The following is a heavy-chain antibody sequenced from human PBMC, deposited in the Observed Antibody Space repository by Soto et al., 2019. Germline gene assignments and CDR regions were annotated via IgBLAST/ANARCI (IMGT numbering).Heavy chain of an antibody. CDR3: AKDRYLDHDSRGYLFDN. V-gene: IGHV3-23*01. Sequence: EVQLLESGGDLIQPGGSLRLSCAASGFTFNIYAMAWVRQAPGKGLEWVSAISRYGDFTYYADSVEGRFTISRDNSKNTLYLQMYSLRAEDTALDYCAKDRYLDHDSRGYLFDNWGQGTMVRVSS. CDR1: GFTFNIYA. J-gene: IGHJ4*02. CDR2: ISRYGDFT. D-gene: IGHD3-22*01.